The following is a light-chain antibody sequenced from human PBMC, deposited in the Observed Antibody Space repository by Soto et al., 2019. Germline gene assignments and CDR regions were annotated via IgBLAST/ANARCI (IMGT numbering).Light chain of an antibody. CDR1: QSVSSSY. CDR2: GAS. Sequence: EIVLTQSPGTLSLSPGERATLSCRASQSVSSSYLAWYQQKPGQAPRLLIYGASSRATDIPDRFSGSGSGTDFTLTISRLEPEDFAVYYCQQYGSSLPWTFGQGTKVDIK. J-gene: IGKJ1*01. V-gene: IGKV3-20*01. CDR3: QQYGSSLPWT.